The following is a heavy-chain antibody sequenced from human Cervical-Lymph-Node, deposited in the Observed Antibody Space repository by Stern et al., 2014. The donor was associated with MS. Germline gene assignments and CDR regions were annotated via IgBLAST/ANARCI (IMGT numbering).Heavy chain of an antibody. J-gene: IGHJ3*01. D-gene: IGHD3-3*01. V-gene: IGHV1-18*04. CDR3: ARPGEWFDNAFDV. CDR1: GYTFSNYG. Sequence: QDQLVQSAAEVKKPGASVKVSCKASGYTFSNYGINWVRQAPGQGLEWMGWISAYNGNTNLAQKFQGRVDMTTDTSTSTAYMELRSLTSDDTAVYYCARPGEWFDNAFDVWGQGTMVTVSS. CDR2: ISAYNGNT.